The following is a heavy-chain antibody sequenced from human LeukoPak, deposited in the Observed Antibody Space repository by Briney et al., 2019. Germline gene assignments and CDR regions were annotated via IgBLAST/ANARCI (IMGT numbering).Heavy chain of an antibody. V-gene: IGHV3-74*01. Sequence: GGSLRLSCAASGFTFSSYWMHWVRQAPGKGLVWVSRINSDGSSTSYADSVKGRFTISRDNAKNTLYLQMNSLRAEDTAVYHCARDRGGSAFDILGQGTMVTVSS. J-gene: IGHJ3*02. D-gene: IGHD3-10*01. CDR3: ARDRGGSAFDI. CDR1: GFTFSSYW. CDR2: INSDGSST.